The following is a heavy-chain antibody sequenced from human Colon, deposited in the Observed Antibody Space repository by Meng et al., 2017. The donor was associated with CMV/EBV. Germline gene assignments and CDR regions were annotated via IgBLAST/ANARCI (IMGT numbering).Heavy chain of an antibody. V-gene: IGHV1-2*02. Sequence: ASVKVSCKASGYTFSGFFMHWVRQAPGQGLEWMGWIDPKSGDTNYAPKFQGRVTMTGDTSISTAYMEVSDMRSDDTAVYYCARGGGGGYSSYMDVWGQGTTVTVSS. D-gene: IGHD5-18*01. J-gene: IGHJ6*02. CDR3: ARGGGGGYSSYMDV. CDR2: IDPKSGDT. CDR1: GYTFSGFF.